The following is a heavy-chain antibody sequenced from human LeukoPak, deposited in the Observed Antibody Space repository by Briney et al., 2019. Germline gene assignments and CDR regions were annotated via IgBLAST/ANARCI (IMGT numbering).Heavy chain of an antibody. CDR1: GFTFSSYA. Sequence: PGGSLRLSCAASGFTFSSYAMSWVRQAPGKGLAWVSGISGSGGSTYHADSVKGRFTISRDNSKNTLYLQMSSLRAEDTAVYYCAKYSHTSGWYEDYWGQGTLVTVSS. J-gene: IGHJ4*02. CDR3: AKYSHTSGWYEDY. CDR2: ISGSGGST. D-gene: IGHD6-19*01. V-gene: IGHV3-23*01.